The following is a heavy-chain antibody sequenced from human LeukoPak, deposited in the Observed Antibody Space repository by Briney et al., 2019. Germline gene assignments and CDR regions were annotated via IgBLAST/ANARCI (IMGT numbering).Heavy chain of an antibody. CDR3: ARDRHDSSGYYYDS. CDR2: IYSIGSP. CDR1: GGSISSYY. V-gene: IGHV4-59*01. J-gene: IGHJ5*01. Sequence: SETLSLTRTVSGGSISSYYWSWIRQPPGKGLEWIGYIYSIGSPNYNSSLKSRVTMSVDTSKNQFSLKLSSVTAADTAVYYCARDRHDSSGYYYDSWGPGTLVTVSS. D-gene: IGHD3-22*01.